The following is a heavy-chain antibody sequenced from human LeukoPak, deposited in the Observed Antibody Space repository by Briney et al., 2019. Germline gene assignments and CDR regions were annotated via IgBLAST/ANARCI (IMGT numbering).Heavy chain of an antibody. CDR2: ITGSGGDK. CDR3: AKIEYGSYHP. D-gene: IGHD6-6*01. J-gene: IGHJ5*02. V-gene: IGHV3-23*01. CDR1: GFTFNNYA. Sequence: TGGSLRLSCVVSGFTFNNYAMTWVRQSPGKGLEWVSLITGSGGDKYYADSVKGRFTISRDNSKNTLYLQMNSLRAEDTAVYYCAKIEYGSYHPWGQGTLVTVSS.